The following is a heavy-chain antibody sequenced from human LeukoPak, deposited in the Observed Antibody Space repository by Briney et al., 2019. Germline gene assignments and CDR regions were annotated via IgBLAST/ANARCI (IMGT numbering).Heavy chain of an antibody. Sequence: SETLSLTCTVSGGSITSYYWSWIRQPPGEGLEWIGYTYYNGGANYNPSLKSRITMSVDTSKNQFSLSLNSVTAADTAVYYCAGGGSRDGYNRPLDYWGQGTLVTVSS. CDR1: GGSITSYY. CDR2: TYYNGGA. CDR3: AGGGSRDGYNRPLDY. V-gene: IGHV4-59*01. D-gene: IGHD5-24*01. J-gene: IGHJ4*02.